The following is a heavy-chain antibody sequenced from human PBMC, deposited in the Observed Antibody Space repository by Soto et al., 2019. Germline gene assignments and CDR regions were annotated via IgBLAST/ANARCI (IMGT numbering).Heavy chain of an antibody. D-gene: IGHD2-21*01. CDR1: GFIFDDYA. Sequence: EVQLVESGGGLVQPGRSLRLSCAASGFIFDDYAMYWVRQAPGKGLEWVSGISWNSGRVGYGDFVKGRFTISRDNAKKSMYLQMNSLRPEDTALYYCAKDIRILWVGEVFRAVFDVWGRGTMVTVSS. CDR3: AKDIRILWVGEVFRAVFDV. V-gene: IGHV3-9*01. J-gene: IGHJ3*01. CDR2: ISWNSGRV.